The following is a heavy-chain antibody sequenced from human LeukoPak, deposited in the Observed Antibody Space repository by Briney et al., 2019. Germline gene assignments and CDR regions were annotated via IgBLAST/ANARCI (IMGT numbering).Heavy chain of an antibody. CDR2: ISAYNGNT. CDR3: ARAGAYYDFWSGYYNYYYYYYMDV. J-gene: IGHJ6*03. CDR1: GYTFTSYG. Sequence: GASVKVSCKASGYTFTSYGISWVRQAPGQGLEWMGWISAYNGNTNYAQKLQGRVTMTTDTSTSTAYMELRSLRSDDTAVYYCARAGAYYDFWSGYYNYYYYYYMDVWGKGTTVTVSS. D-gene: IGHD3-3*01. V-gene: IGHV1-18*01.